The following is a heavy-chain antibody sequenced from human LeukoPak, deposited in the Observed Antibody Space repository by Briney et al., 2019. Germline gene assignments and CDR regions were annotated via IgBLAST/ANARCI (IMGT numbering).Heavy chain of an antibody. J-gene: IGHJ4*02. V-gene: IGHV4-39*01. D-gene: IGHD5-12*01. Sequence: SETLSLTCTVSGGSISSSSYYWGWIRQPPGKGLEWIGSIYYSGSTYYNPSLKSRVTISVDTSKNQFSLKLSSVTAADTAVYYCARLVDIVATIHFDYWGQGTLVTVSS. CDR2: IYYSGST. CDR3: ARLVDIVATIHFDY. CDR1: GGSISSSSYY.